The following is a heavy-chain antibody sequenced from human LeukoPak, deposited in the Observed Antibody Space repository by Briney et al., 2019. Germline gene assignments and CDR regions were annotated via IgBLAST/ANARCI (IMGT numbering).Heavy chain of an antibody. J-gene: IGHJ6*02. Sequence: PGGSLRLSCAASGFTFSNYGMTWVRQAPGKGLEWVSTISGSDGSTFYGDSVKGRFSISRDSSNNTLYLQMNSLRAEDTAVYYCAKAMKAGLYYFYCMDVWGQGTTVTVSS. CDR3: AKAMKAGLYYFYCMDV. CDR2: ISGSDGST. CDR1: GFTFSNYG. V-gene: IGHV3-23*01. D-gene: IGHD6-19*01.